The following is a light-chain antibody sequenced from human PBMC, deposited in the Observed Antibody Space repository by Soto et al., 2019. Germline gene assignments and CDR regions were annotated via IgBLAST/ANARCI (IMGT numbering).Light chain of an antibody. CDR3: QQYGASPFT. V-gene: IGKV3-20*01. Sequence: EIVLTQSPGTLSLSPGESATLSCKASESIYINSFAWYYQKLGQPPRLLIYGASTRATGIPDRFSGSGSGTDFVLSIDRLEVEDSGIYYCQQYGASPFTFGPGTRVDIK. CDR1: ESIYINS. J-gene: IGKJ3*01. CDR2: GAS.